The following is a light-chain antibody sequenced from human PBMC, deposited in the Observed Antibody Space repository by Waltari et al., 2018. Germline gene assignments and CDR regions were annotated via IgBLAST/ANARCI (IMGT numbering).Light chain of an antibody. CDR2: EVS. CDR1: SSDVGGYNY. Sequence: QSALTQPPSASGSPGQSVTISCTGTSSDVGGYNYVSWYQQHPGKPPKLMISEVSKRPSVVPVRFSGSKSGNTASLTVSGLQAEDEADYYCSSYAGNNIYVFGAGTKVTVL. CDR3: SSYAGNNIYV. V-gene: IGLV2-8*01. J-gene: IGLJ1*01.